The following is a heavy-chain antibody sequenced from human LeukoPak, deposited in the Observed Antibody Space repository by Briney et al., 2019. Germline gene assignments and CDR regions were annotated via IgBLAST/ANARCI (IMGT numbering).Heavy chain of an antibody. CDR3: AKPSSSWYGYFDY. CDR2: ISGSGGST. V-gene: IGHV3-23*01. CDR1: GFTFSSYA. Sequence: PGGSLTLSCAASGFTFSSYAMSWVRQAPGKGLEWVSAISGSGGSTYYADSVKGRFTISRDNSKNTLYLQMNSLRAEDTTVYYCAKPSSSWYGYFDYWGQGTLVTVSS. J-gene: IGHJ4*02. D-gene: IGHD6-13*01.